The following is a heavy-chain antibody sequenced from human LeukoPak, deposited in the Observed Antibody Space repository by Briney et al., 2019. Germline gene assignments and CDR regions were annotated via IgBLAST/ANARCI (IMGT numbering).Heavy chain of an antibody. D-gene: IGHD2-2*02. CDR1: GYSISSGYY. CDR3: ARVGRYQLLYGFDY. Sequence: PSETLSLTCTVSGYSISSGYYWGWIRQPPGKGLEWIGSIYHSGSTYYNPSLKSRVTISVDTSKNQFSLKLSSVTAADTAVYYCARVGRYQLLYGFDYWDQGTLVTVSS. J-gene: IGHJ4*02. V-gene: IGHV4-38-2*02. CDR2: IYHSGST.